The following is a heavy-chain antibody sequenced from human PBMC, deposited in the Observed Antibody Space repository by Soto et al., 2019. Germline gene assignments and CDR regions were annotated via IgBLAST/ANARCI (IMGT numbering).Heavy chain of an antibody. J-gene: IGHJ4*02. V-gene: IGHV3-74*01. CDR3: TREVATVPDY. CDR2: ISPDGSIT. Sequence: EVQLVESGGGLVQPGGSLRLSCAASGFTFRSYWMHWVRQAPGKGLVWVSRISPDGSITNYADSVKGRFTISRDNAKNTLFLQMNSLRAEDTAVYYCTREVATVPDYWGQGTRVTVSS. D-gene: IGHD6-13*01. CDR1: GFTFRSYW.